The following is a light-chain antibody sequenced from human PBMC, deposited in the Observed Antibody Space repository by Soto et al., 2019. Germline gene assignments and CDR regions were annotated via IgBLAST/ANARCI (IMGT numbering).Light chain of an antibody. CDR3: SSYAASTDV. Sequence: QSVLTQPPSASGSPGQSVTISCTGTSSDVGGYNYVSWYQQHPGKAPKLIIYEVSKRPSGVPDRFSGSKSGNTASLTVSGLQTEDEADYYCSSYAASTDVFGTGTKLTVL. J-gene: IGLJ1*01. CDR1: SSDVGGYNY. CDR2: EVS. V-gene: IGLV2-8*01.